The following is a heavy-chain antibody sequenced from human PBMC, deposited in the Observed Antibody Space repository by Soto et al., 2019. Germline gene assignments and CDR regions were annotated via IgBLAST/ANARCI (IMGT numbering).Heavy chain of an antibody. CDR2: INPDNGNT. V-gene: IGHV1-3*01. CDR3: TLDIRSVVPRAHDALDV. Sequence: QVQLVQSGAEVRKHGASVNISCWASGFKFGDNLINWVRQAPGQSLEWMGWINPDNGNTRYSQTFQGRVTISRHSSSLIASVDVTDLTSEATAVHYCTLDIRSVVPRAHDALDVWYSGTMLSGSS. J-gene: IGHJ3*01. CDR1: GFKFGDNL. D-gene: IGHD4-17*01.